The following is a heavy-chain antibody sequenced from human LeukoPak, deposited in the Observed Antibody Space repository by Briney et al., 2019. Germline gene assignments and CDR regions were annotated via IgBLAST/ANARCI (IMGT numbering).Heavy chain of an antibody. D-gene: IGHD3-22*01. J-gene: IGHJ4*02. Sequence: SETLSLTCTVSGGSISSGYYWGWIRQPPGKGLEWIGSIYHSGSTYYNPSLKSRVTISVDTSKNQFSLKLSSVTAADTAVYYCARGVIVVVTAPYFDYWGQGTLVTVSS. CDR3: ARGVIVVVTAPYFDY. CDR2: IYHSGST. CDR1: GGSISSGYY. V-gene: IGHV4-38-2*02.